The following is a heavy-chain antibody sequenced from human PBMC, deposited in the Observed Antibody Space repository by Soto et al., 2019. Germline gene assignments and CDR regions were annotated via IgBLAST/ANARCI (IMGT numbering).Heavy chain of an antibody. CDR2: IYYSGST. CDR3: ARTSSNGVRLRYYYYGMDV. V-gene: IGHV4-59*01. Sequence: PSETLSLTCTVSGGSISSYYWSWIRQPPGKGLEWIGYIYYSGSTNYNPSLKSRVTISVDTSKNQFSLKLSSVTAADTAVYYCARTSSNGVRLRYYYYGMDVWGQGTTVTVSS. CDR1: GGSISSYY. J-gene: IGHJ6*02. D-gene: IGHD3-3*01.